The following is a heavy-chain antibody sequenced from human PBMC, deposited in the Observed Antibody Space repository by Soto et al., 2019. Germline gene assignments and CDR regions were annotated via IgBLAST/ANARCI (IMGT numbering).Heavy chain of an antibody. D-gene: IGHD3-3*01. CDR3: ASLEWESTGYADY. CDR2: IKRDGSEK. V-gene: IGHV3-7*03. J-gene: IGHJ4*02. CDR1: GFTFGSNW. Sequence: LRLSCAASGFTFGSNWMSWVRQAPGKGLEWVANIKRDGSEKYYVDSVKGRFTISRDNAKNTLYLQMNSLRADDTAVYYCASLEWESTGYADYWGQGTLVTVSS.